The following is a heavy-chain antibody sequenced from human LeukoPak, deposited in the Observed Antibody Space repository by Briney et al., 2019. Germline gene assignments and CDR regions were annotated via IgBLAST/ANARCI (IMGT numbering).Heavy chain of an antibody. J-gene: IGHJ4*02. CDR1: GGSISSSNW. D-gene: IGHD3-3*01. CDR3: ARGPPLFWSGYYTPRAFDY. Sequence: PSGTLSLTCAVSGGSISSSNWWSWVRQPPGKGLEWIGEIYHSGSTNYNPSLKSRVTISVDTSKNQFSLKLSSVTAADTAVYYCARGPPLFWSGYYTPRAFDYWGQGTLVTVSS. V-gene: IGHV4-4*02. CDR2: IYHSGST.